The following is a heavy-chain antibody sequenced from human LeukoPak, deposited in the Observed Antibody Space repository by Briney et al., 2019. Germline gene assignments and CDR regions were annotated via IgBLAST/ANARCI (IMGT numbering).Heavy chain of an antibody. J-gene: IGHJ4*02. V-gene: IGHV3-66*02. CDR1: GFTVRSNY. CDR3: AGLCCSISCPEVVGH. CDR2: LYGGGST. Sequence: GGSLRLSCAASGFTVRSNYMTWVRQAPGKGLEWVSDLYGGGSTYYAESVKGRFTISRDNSKNKLYLQMNSLRAEDTAVYYCAGLCCSISCPEVVGHWGQGTLVTVSS. D-gene: IGHD2-2*01.